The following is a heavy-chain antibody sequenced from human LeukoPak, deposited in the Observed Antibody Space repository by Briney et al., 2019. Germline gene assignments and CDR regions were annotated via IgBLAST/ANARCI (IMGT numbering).Heavy chain of an antibody. J-gene: IGHJ3*02. D-gene: IGHD6-19*01. V-gene: IGHV3-21*01. CDR3: ARDPYSSGWYKDAFDI. Sequence: GGSLRLSCAASGFTFRNHGMYWVRQAPGKGLEWVSSISGSSSYINYADSVKGRFTISRDNAQNSPFLQLNSLRAEDTAVYYCARDPYSSGWYKDAFDIWGQGTMVTVSS. CDR2: ISGSSSYI. CDR1: GFTFRNHG.